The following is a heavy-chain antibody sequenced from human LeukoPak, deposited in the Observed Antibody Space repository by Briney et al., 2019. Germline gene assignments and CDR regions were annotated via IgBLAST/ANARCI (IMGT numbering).Heavy chain of an antibody. Sequence: GGSLRLSCAASGFTFSDYYMSWIRQAPGKGLEWVSYISSSGSIIYYADSVKGRFTISRDNAKNSLYLQMNSLRAEDTAVYYCARYDHYYYYGMDVWGQGTTVTVSS. CDR1: GFTFSDYY. CDR2: ISSSGSII. J-gene: IGHJ6*02. CDR3: ARYDHYYYYGMDV. V-gene: IGHV3-11*01. D-gene: IGHD1-1*01.